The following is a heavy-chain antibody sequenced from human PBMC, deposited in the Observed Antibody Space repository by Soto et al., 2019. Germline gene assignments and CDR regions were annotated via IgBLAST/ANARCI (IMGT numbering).Heavy chain of an antibody. CDR2: IVVGSGNT. V-gene: IGHV1-58*01. D-gene: IGHD3-3*01. CDR1: GFTFTSSA. CDR3: AAEIDCWSGYCY. Sequence: QMQLVQSGPEVKKPGTSVKVSCKASGFTFTSSAVQWVRQARGQRLEWLGWIVVGSGNTNYEQKFQERVTITRDMSTSTAYMELSSLRSADTAVYYCAAEIDCWSGYCYWGQGTLVTVSS. J-gene: IGHJ4*02.